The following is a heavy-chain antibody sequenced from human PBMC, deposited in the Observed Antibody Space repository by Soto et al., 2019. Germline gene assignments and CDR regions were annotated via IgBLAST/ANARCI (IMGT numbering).Heavy chain of an antibody. CDR3: ARSGYSYGPNMD. Sequence: QVQLVQSGAEVKKPGSSVKVSCRAGRGSFSASGFSWVRQAPGQGLEWVGGFIPIFGTANYAQKFQDRVTMNADESTSTVYMELRGLRFEDTALYYCARSGYSYGPNMDWGQGTLVTVST. J-gene: IGHJ4*02. CDR1: RGSFSASG. CDR2: FIPIFGTA. V-gene: IGHV1-69*01. D-gene: IGHD5-18*01.